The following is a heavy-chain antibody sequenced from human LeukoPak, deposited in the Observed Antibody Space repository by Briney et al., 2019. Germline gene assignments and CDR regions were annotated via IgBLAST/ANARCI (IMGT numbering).Heavy chain of an antibody. V-gene: IGHV1-8*01. D-gene: IGHD3-3*01. CDR3: ARDRSGYYFDY. CDR1: GYTFTSYD. Sequence: ASVKVSCKASGYTFTSYDINWVRQATGQGLEWMGWMNPNSGNTGYAQRFQGRVTMTRNTSIGTAYMELSSLRSEDTAVYYCARDRSGYYFDYWGQGTLVTVSS. CDR2: MNPNSGNT. J-gene: IGHJ4*02.